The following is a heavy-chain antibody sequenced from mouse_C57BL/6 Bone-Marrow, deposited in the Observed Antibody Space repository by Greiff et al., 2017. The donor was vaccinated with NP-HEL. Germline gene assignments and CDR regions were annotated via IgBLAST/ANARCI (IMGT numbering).Heavy chain of an antibody. V-gene: IGHV5-17*01. CDR2: ISRGSSTI. Sequence: EVQVVESGGGLVKPGGSLKLSCAASGFTFSDYGMHWVRQAPEQGLEWVAYISRGSSTIYYADTVKGRFTISRDNAKNTLFLQMTSLRSEDTAMYYCARGYRGLYYYAMDYWGQGTSVTVSA. J-gene: IGHJ4*01. D-gene: IGHD2-12*01. CDR3: ARGYRGLYYYAMDY. CDR1: GFTFSDYG.